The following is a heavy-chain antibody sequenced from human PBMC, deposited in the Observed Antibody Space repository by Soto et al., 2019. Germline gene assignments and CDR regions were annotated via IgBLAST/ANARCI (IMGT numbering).Heavy chain of an antibody. J-gene: IGHJ5*02. CDR3: ATMVRGVIIPQDWFDP. Sequence: SETLSLTCAVYGGSFSGYYWTWIRQPPGKGLEWIGEINHRRSTSYNPSLKRRVTISVDTSKNQFSLKLSSVTAADTAVYYCATMVRGVIIPQDWFDPWGQGTLVTVSS. CDR1: GGSFSGYY. D-gene: IGHD3-10*01. V-gene: IGHV4-34*01. CDR2: INHRRST.